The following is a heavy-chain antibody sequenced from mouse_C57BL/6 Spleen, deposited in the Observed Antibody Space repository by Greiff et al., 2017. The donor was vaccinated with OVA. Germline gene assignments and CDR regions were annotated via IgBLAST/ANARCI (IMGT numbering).Heavy chain of an antibody. J-gene: IGHJ2*01. D-gene: IGHD2-1*01. CDR2: ISGGGGNT. V-gene: IGHV5-9*01. Sequence: EVQRVESGGGLVKPGGSLKLSCAASGFTFSSYTMSWVRQTPEKRLEWVATISGGGGNTYYPDSVKGRFTISRDNAKNTLYLQMSSLRSEDTALYYCARAGYYGNYAFFDYWGQGTTLTVSS. CDR3: ARAGYYGNYAFFDY. CDR1: GFTFSSYT.